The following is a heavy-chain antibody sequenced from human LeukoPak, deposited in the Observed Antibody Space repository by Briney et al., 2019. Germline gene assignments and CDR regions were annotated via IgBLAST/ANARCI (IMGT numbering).Heavy chain of an antibody. D-gene: IGHD2-15*01. V-gene: IGHV1-69*05. CDR3: ARVVVVRDRYYYYMDV. CDR2: IIPIFGTA. Sequence: ASVKVSCKASGGTFSSYAISWVRQAPGQGLEWMGGIIPIFGTANYAQKFQGRVTITTDESTSTAYMELSSLRSEDTAVYYCARVVVVRDRYYYYMDVWGKGTTVTVSS. J-gene: IGHJ6*03. CDR1: GGTFSSYA.